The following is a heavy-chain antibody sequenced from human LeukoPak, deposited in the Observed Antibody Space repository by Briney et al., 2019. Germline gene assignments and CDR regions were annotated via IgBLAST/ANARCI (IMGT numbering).Heavy chain of an antibody. V-gene: IGHV3-30*18. CDR1: GFTFSSYG. D-gene: IGHD5-18*01. J-gene: IGHJ4*02. CDR3: AKDPRDTAMVFHN. Sequence: GGSLRLSCAASGFTFSSYGMHWVRQAPGKGLEWVAVISYDGSNKYYADSVKGRFTISRDNSKNTLYLQMNSLRAEDTAVYYCAKDPRDTAMVFHNWGQGTLVTVSS. CDR2: ISYDGSNK.